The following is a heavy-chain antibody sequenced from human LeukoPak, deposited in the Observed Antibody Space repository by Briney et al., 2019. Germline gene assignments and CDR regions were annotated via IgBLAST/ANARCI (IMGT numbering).Heavy chain of an antibody. D-gene: IGHD4-17*01. V-gene: IGHV3-74*01. CDR3: ARDLRTTGAFDI. J-gene: IGHJ3*02. CDR1: GFTFSTYW. CDR2: INSDGSST. Sequence: PGGSLRLSCAASGFTFSTYWMHWVRQAPRKALVCVSHINSDGSSTRYADSVKGRYTISRDNAKNTLYLHMDSLRAGDTAVYYCARDLRTTGAFDIWGQGTMVTVSS.